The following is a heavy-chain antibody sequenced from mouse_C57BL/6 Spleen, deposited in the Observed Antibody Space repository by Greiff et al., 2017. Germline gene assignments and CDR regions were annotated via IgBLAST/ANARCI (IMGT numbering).Heavy chain of an antibody. J-gene: IGHJ2*01. CDR1: GYAFTNYL. CDR2: INPGSGGT. Sequence: QVQLQQSGAELVRPGTSVKVSCKASGYAFTNYLIEWVKQRPGPGLEWIGVINPGSGGTNYNEKFKGKATLTADKSSSTAYMQLSRLTSEDSSVYFCARGPTVYYFDHWGQGTTLTVSS. V-gene: IGHV1-54*01. CDR3: ARGPTVYYFDH.